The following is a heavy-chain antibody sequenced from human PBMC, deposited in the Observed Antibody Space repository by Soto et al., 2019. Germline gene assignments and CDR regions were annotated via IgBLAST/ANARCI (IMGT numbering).Heavy chain of an antibody. J-gene: IGHJ5*02. CDR3: ARGYDFWSGYYTTAFDP. CDR2: INAGNGNT. Sequence: ASVKVSWKASGYTFTSYAMHWVRQSPGQRLEWMGWINAGNGNTKYSQKFQGRVTITRDTSASTAYMELSSLRSEDTAVYYCARGYDFWSGYYTTAFDPWGQGTLVTVSS. CDR1: GYTFTSYA. V-gene: IGHV1-3*01. D-gene: IGHD3-3*01.